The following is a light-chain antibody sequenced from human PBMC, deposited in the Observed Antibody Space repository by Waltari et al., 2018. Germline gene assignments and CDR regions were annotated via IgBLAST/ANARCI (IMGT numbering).Light chain of an antibody. J-gene: IGLJ1*01. CDR2: EDN. CDR1: QLGDKY. CDR3: QAWHSSCLFF. V-gene: IGLV3-1*01. Sequence: SYELTQPPSVSVSPGQTATIACSGAQLGDKYVCWYQQKPGQSPMLVIYEDNKRPPGIPERFSGSNSGNTATLTISGTQAMEEADYYCQAWHSSCLFFFGSGTKVSVL.